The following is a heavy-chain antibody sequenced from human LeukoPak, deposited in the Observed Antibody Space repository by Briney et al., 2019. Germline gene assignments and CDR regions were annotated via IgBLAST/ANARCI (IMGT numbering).Heavy chain of an antibody. D-gene: IGHD6-13*01. CDR1: GFTFSIYA. CDR3: AKLLPSYSNSWF. CDR2: VSNSGRVA. Sequence: GGSLRVFCAASGFTFSIYAMTWVRQAPGRGLEWVSAVSNSGRVAFYADSVKGRFTISRDNSKNTLYLQMNSLRAEDAAVYYCAKLLPSYSNSWFWGQGTLVTVSS. V-gene: IGHV3-23*01. J-gene: IGHJ4*02.